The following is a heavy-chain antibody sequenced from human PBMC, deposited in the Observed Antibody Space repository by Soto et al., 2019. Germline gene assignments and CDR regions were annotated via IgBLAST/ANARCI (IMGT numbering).Heavy chain of an antibody. Sequence: WVTLRLPCAASGCTFSSYAMSWLRQAPGKGLEWVSAMSGSGGSTYYADSVKGRLTTSRDNSKNKQFLQMNSLRAEDTAVYYCGIGGSDYVSGYFDYWGQGTLVTVSS. D-gene: IGHD3-10*01. CDR2: MSGSGGST. CDR1: GCTFSSYA. J-gene: IGHJ4*02. CDR3: GIGGSDYVSGYFDY. V-gene: IGHV3-23*01.